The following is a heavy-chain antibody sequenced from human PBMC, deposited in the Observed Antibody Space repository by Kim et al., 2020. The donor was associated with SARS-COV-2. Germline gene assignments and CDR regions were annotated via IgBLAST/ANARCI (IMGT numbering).Heavy chain of an antibody. CDR3: AREAGQQLVQDYFDY. J-gene: IGHJ4*02. Sequence: GGSLRLSCAASGFTFSSYAMHWVRQAPGKGLEWVAVISYDGSNKYYVDSVKGRFTISRDNSKNTLYLQMNSLRAEDTAVYYCAREAGQQLVQDYFDYWGQGTLVTVSS. CDR1: GFTFSSYA. D-gene: IGHD6-13*01. V-gene: IGHV3-30*04. CDR2: ISYDGSNK.